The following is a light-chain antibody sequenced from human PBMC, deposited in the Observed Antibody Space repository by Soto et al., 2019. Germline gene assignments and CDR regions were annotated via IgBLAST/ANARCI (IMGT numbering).Light chain of an antibody. CDR1: QSVRSRY. V-gene: IGKV3-20*01. CDR3: QQYGISPWT. CDR2: GSS. J-gene: IGKJ1*01. Sequence: EIVLTQSPGALSLSPGERVTLSCRASQSVRSRYLAWYQQKPGQAPRLLVYGSSSRATGIPDRFSGSGSETDFTLTISRLEPEDSAVYYCQQYGISPWTFGQGTKVDI.